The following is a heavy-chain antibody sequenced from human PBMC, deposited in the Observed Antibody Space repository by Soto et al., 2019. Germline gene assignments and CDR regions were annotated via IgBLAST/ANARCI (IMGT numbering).Heavy chain of an antibody. D-gene: IGHD1-20*01. V-gene: IGHV4-39*01. J-gene: IGHJ4*02. CDR3: ATSPKGYNWNYFDH. Sequence: PSETLSLTCTVSGGSISSAGSCWGWLRQSPGKGPEWIGSVFYTVLTSYNPSLESRVSVSVDTSKNQFSLKVSGVPAADTAVYCGATSPKGYNWNYFDHWGQGALVTVSS. CDR2: VFYTVLT. CDR1: GGSISSAGSC.